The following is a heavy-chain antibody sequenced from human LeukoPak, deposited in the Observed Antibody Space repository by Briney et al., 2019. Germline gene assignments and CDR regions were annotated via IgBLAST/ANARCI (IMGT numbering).Heavy chain of an antibody. CDR1: SGSISSHH. J-gene: IGHJ6*04. CDR2: VFYDGST. Sequence: SETLSLTCTVSSGSISSHHWTWIRQPPGKGLEYIGYVFYDGSTNYIPSLKSRVTISVDTSKNQFSLKLSSVTPADTAVYYCASGIAAQAGSFFYYYFIDVWAKGTTVTVSS. D-gene: IGHD6-6*01. V-gene: IGHV4-59*11. CDR3: ASGIAAQAGSFFYYYFIDV.